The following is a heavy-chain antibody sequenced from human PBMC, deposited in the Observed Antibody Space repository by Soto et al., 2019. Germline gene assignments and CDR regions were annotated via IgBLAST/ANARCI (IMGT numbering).Heavy chain of an antibody. Sequence: QMQLVQSGPEVKKPGTSVKVSCKASGFTFTSSAVQWVRQARGQRLEWIGWIVVGSGNTNYAQKFQERVTITRDMSTSTAYMELSSVRSEDTAVYYCAASNLHDVGWLDPWGQGTLVTVSS. J-gene: IGHJ5*02. D-gene: IGHD1-20*01. CDR2: IVVGSGNT. CDR1: GFTFTSSA. CDR3: AASNLHDVGWLDP. V-gene: IGHV1-58*01.